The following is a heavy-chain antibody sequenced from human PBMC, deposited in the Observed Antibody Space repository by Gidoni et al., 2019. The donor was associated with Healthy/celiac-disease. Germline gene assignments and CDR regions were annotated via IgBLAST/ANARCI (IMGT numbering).Heavy chain of an antibody. J-gene: IGHJ4*02. V-gene: IGHV1-2*02. CDR3: ARDWVVAVEAIGY. Sequence: QVQLGQSGAEVKKPGASVKVSCKASGYTVTGYYMHWVRQAPGQGLEGRGWINPNSGGTNYAQKFQGMVTMTRDTSISTAYMELSRLRSDDTAVYYCARDWVVAVEAIGYWGQGTLVTVSS. CDR2: INPNSGGT. D-gene: IGHD6-19*01. CDR1: GYTVTGYY.